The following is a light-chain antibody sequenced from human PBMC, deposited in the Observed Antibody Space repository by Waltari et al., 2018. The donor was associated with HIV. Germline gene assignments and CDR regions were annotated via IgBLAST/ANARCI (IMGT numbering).Light chain of an antibody. V-gene: IGLV2-14*03. CDR1: GLAVGIYNY. CDR2: AVR. CDR3: SSFTTRSTFV. J-gene: IGLJ1*01. Sequence: QSPLTQPAPVSGPLEQSSTISCPGAGLAVGIYNYAPWYQQHPDKAPKLLLFAVRKRPSGVSDRFSGSKSGNTASLTISGLQTEDEADYYCSSFTTRSTFVFGTGTKVTVL.